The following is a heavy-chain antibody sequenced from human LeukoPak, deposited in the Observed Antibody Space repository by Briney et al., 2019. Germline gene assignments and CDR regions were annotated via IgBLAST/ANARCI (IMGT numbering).Heavy chain of an antibody. CDR3: ARAYLDDSSGYYPHAFDI. V-gene: IGHV4-31*03. CDR1: GGSISSGGYY. J-gene: IGHJ3*02. Sequence: SETLSLTCTVSGGSISSGGYYWSWIRQHPGKGLEWIGYIYYSGSTYYNPSLKSRVTISVDTSENQFSLKLSSVTAADTAVYYCARAYLDDSSGYYPHAFDIWGQGTMVSVSS. CDR2: IYYSGST. D-gene: IGHD3-22*01.